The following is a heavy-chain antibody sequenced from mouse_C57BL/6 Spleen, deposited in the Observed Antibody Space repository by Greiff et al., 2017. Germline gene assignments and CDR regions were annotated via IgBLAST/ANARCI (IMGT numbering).Heavy chain of an antibody. CDR1: GYTFTSYW. D-gene: IGHD2-4*01. J-gene: IGHJ1*03. Sequence: QVQLQQPGAELVMPGASVQLSCKASGYTFTSYWMHWVKQRPGQGLEWIGEIDPSDSYTNYNQKFKGKSTLTVDKSSSTAYMQLSSLTSEDSAVYYSARKGYDYDVDFDVWGTGTTVTVSS. CDR3: ARKGYDYDVDFDV. CDR2: IDPSDSYT. V-gene: IGHV1-69*01.